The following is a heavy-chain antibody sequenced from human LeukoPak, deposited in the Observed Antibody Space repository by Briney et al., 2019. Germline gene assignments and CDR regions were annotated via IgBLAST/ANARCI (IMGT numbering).Heavy chain of an antibody. CDR3: ARGAPLLGYSYGYPNRYYFDY. J-gene: IGHJ4*02. CDR2: INHSGST. Sequence: SETLSPTCAVYGGSFSGYYWSWIRQPPGKGLEWIGEINHSGSTNYNPSLKSRVTISVDTSKNQFSLKLSSVTAADTAVYYCARGAPLLGYSYGYPNRYYFDYWGQGTLVTVSP. V-gene: IGHV4-34*01. D-gene: IGHD5-18*01. CDR1: GGSFSGYY.